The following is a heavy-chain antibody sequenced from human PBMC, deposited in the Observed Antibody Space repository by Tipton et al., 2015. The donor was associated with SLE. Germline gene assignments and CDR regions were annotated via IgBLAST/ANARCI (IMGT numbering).Heavy chain of an antibody. D-gene: IGHD2-21*01. CDR1: GGSMSSSGYY. J-gene: IGHJ3*02. Sequence: TLSLTCTVSGGSMSSSGYYWGWIRQPPRMGLGWIATIYYSGSTYYKPSLKSRVTISVDMSKNQFFLNLSSVTAADTAVYYCAGPIRQDGFDIWGQGTMVTVSS. CDR3: AGPIRQDGFDI. V-gene: IGHV4-39*07. CDR2: IYYSGST.